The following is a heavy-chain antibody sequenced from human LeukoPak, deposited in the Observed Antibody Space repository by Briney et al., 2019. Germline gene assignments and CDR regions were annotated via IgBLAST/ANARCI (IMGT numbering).Heavy chain of an antibody. CDR1: GFTFSSYA. CDR2: ISHDGDTK. Sequence: PGRSLRLSCAASGFTFSSYAMHWVRQAPGKGPEWVTVISHDGDTKYYADSVKGRFTISRDNSKNTLYLQMRSLRVGDTAMYYCARDPIPGAPGYFDHWGQGTLVTVSS. CDR3: ARDPIPGAPGYFDH. D-gene: IGHD1-14*01. J-gene: IGHJ4*02. V-gene: IGHV3-30*04.